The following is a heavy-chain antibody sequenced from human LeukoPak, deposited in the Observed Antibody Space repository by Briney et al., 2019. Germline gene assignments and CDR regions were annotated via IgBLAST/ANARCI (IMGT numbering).Heavy chain of an antibody. CDR1: GFTFSKYG. CDR2: IRSDGGEK. J-gene: IGHJ4*02. CDR3: ARDFGDGAGDSYYVPDY. Sequence: GGSLRLSCAGSGFTFSKYGMHWVRQAPGKGLEWVSCIRSDGGEKFYTHSVRGRCTISRDDSNNIINLQMNNLTSVDTATSLCARDFGDGAGDSYYVPDYWGQGTLVTVSS. D-gene: IGHD5-24*01. V-gene: IGHV3-30*02.